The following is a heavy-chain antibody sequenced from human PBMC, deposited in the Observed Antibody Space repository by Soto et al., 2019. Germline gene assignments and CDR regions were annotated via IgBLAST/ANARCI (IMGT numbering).Heavy chain of an antibody. D-gene: IGHD3-22*01. J-gene: IGHJ3*02. CDR3: ARRKHYYESSGYCDAFDI. CDR2: IYPGDSDT. CDR1: GYSFTSYW. Sequence: GESLKISCKGSGYSFTSYWIGWVRQMPGKGLEWMGIIYPGDSDTRYSPSFQGQVTISADKSISTAYLQWSSLKASDTAMYYCARRKHYYESSGYCDAFDIRGQGTMVTVSS. V-gene: IGHV5-51*01.